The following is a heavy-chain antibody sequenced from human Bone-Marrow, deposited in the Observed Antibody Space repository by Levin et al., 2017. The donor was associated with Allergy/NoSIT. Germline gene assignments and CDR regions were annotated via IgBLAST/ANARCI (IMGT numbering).Heavy chain of an antibody. J-gene: IGHJ6*02. CDR2: TYSGGST. CDR3: ARGSTKRPGWGMDV. Sequence: GESLKISCAASGFSISYNYINWIRQAPGKRLEWVSVTYSGGSTYYVDSVKGRFTISRDNSQNTLYLQMRNLRAEDAALYYCARGSTKRPGWGMDVWGQGTTVTVSS. D-gene: IGHD1-1*01. V-gene: IGHV3-53*01. CDR1: GFSISYNY.